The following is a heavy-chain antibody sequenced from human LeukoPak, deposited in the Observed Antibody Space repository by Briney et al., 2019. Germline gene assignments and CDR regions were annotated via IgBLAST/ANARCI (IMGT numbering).Heavy chain of an antibody. CDR2: MNPDSGNS. Sequence: ASVKVSCKTSGYIFSSYDITWVRQAPGQGLEWMGWMNPDSGNSNFAQRFKGRVTVTRNAAITTAYMELSSLTSEDTAVYYCARDIRNQLLSEYWGQGTLVTVSS. V-gene: IGHV1-8*01. CDR1: GYIFSSYD. J-gene: IGHJ4*02. D-gene: IGHD2-2*01. CDR3: ARDIRNQLLSEY.